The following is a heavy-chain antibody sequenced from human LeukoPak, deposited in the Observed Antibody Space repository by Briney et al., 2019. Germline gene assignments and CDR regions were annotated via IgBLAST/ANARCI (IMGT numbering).Heavy chain of an antibody. J-gene: IGHJ6*02. Sequence: PGGSLRLSCAASGFTFSSYAMSWVRQAPGKGLEWVSAISGSGGSTYNADSVKGRFTISGDNSKNTLYLQMNSLRAEDTAVYYCAKDLDRWDSWDHYYGMDVWGQGTTVTVSS. CDR2: ISGSGGST. V-gene: IGHV3-23*01. CDR1: GFTFSSYA. D-gene: IGHD1-26*01. CDR3: AKDLDRWDSWDHYYGMDV.